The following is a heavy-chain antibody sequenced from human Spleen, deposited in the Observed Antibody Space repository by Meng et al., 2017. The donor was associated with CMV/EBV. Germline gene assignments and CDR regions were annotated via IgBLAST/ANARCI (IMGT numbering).Heavy chain of an antibody. J-gene: IGHJ5*01. Sequence: AYGFAFDNYAMSWVRQAPGKGLEWVSAISGSGRSIYYADSVKGRFTISRDNSKNTLYLQMNSLRAGDTAVYYCAKDDYNSSPRRFDSWGQGTLVTVSS. CDR1: GFAFDNYA. CDR3: AKDDYNSSPRRFDS. V-gene: IGHV3-23*01. D-gene: IGHD4/OR15-4a*01. CDR2: ISGSGRSI.